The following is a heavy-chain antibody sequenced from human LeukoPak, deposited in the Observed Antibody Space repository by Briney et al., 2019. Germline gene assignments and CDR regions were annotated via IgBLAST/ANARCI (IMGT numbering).Heavy chain of an antibody. Sequence: GGSLRLSCAASGFTFNTYWMNWVRQAPGKGLQWVANINQDGSEKYYVDSVKGRFTISRDNAKNSQYLQMNSLRAEDTAVYYCARVGRGGLFDYWGQGTLVTVSS. D-gene: IGHD3-10*01. CDR2: INQDGSEK. CDR3: ARVGRGGLFDY. J-gene: IGHJ4*02. CDR1: GFTFNTYW. V-gene: IGHV3-7*01.